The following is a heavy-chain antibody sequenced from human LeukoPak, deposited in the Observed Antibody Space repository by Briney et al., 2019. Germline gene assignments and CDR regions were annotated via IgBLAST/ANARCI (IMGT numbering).Heavy chain of an antibody. V-gene: IGHV3-11*06. D-gene: IGHD4-17*01. CDR2: ISSSSSYT. CDR3: ARDPSYGDHPYYYGMDV. J-gene: IGHJ6*04. Sequence: GGSLRLSCAASGFTFSDYYMSWIRQAPGKGLEWVSYISSSSSYTNYADSVKGRFTISRDNAKNSLYLQMNSLRAEDTAVYYCARDPSYGDHPYYYGMDVWGKGTTVTVSS. CDR1: GFTFSDYY.